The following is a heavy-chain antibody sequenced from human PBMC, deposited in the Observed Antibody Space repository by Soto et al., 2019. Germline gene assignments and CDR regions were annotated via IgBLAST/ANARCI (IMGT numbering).Heavy chain of an antibody. V-gene: IGHV5-51*01. D-gene: IGHD3-16*01. CDR2: IKPGTSDI. J-gene: IGHJ4*02. CDR1: GYKLGSAW. Sequence: GESLKISCEGAGYKLGSAWIGWVRRKPGKGLEWMGIIKPGTSDIRYSPSFRGQVTVSADEAANTAFLQWSSLKTSDTAIYYCARQISFVCDSWGQGTLVTVSS. CDR3: ARQISFVCDS.